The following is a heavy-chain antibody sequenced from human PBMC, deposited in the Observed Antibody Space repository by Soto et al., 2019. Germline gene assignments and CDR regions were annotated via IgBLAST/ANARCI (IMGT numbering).Heavy chain of an antibody. V-gene: IGHV3-74*01. D-gene: IGHD3-22*01. CDR2: INSDGSST. CDR1: GFTFSSYW. J-gene: IGHJ3*02. CDR3: ARVGDSSGYDDAFDI. Sequence: GESLKISCAASGFTFSSYWMHWVRQAPGKGLVWVSRINSDGSSTSYADSVKGRFTISRDNAKNTLYLQMNSLRAEDTAVYYCARVGDSSGYDDAFDIWGQGTMVTVSS.